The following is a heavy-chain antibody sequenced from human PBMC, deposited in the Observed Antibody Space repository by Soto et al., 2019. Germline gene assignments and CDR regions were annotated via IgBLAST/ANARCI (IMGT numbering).Heavy chain of an antibody. CDR1: GFTFSSYG. CDR3: AKDLTAYCGGDCYSAFDY. Sequence: QVQLVESGGGVVQPGRSLRLSCAASGFTFSSYGMHWVRQAPGKGLEWVAVISYDGSNKYYADSVKGRFTISRDNSKNTLYLQMNSLRAEDTAVYYCAKDLTAYCGGDCYSAFDYWGQGTLVTVSS. J-gene: IGHJ4*02. V-gene: IGHV3-30*18. CDR2: ISYDGSNK. D-gene: IGHD2-21*02.